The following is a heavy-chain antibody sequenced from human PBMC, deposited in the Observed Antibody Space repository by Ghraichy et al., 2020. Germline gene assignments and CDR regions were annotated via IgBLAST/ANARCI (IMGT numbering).Heavy chain of an antibody. V-gene: IGHV3-23*01. D-gene: IGHD2-2*01. Sequence: SCAASGFTFSSYAMSWVRQAPGKGLEWVSAISGSGGSTYYADSVKGRFTISRDNSKNTLYLQMNSLRAEDTAVYYCARGDIVVVPAAMFDYWGQGTLVTVSS. CDR1: GFTFSSYA. CDR2: ISGSGGST. J-gene: IGHJ4*02. CDR3: ARGDIVVVPAAMFDY.